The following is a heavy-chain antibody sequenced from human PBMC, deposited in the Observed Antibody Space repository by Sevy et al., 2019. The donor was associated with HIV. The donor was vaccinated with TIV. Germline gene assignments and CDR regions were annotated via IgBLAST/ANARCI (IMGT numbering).Heavy chain of an antibody. CDR3: ARESGSDWYLDF. D-gene: IGHD6-19*01. J-gene: IGHJ4*02. Sequence: GGSLRLSCAASGFTFSSYGMHWVRQAPGKGLEWVAVIWFDGSNQYYADSVKGRFSISRDSSKNTVYLQMNSLRVDDTAVYYCARESGSDWYLDFWGQGTLVTVSS. V-gene: IGHV3-33*01. CDR1: GFTFSSYG. CDR2: IWFDGSNQ.